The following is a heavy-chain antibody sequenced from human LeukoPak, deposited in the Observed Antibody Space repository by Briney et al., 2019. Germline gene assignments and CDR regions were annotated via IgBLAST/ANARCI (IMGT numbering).Heavy chain of an antibody. J-gene: IGHJ4*02. CDR2: ISNSGRST. CDR1: GFSFSNYF. CDR3: AREHSGKYYVFDS. D-gene: IGHD1-26*01. Sequence: PGGSLRLSCEASGFSFSNYFMSWIRQSPGKGLEWVSYISNSGRSTNYADAVKGRFTISRDNAKKSVYLEMTDLRPEDTAVYYCAREHSGKYYVFDSWGQGTLVTVSS. V-gene: IGHV3-11*04.